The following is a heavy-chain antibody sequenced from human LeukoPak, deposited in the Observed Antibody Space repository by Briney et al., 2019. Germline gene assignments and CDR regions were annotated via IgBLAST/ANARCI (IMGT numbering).Heavy chain of an antibody. J-gene: IGHJ3*02. CDR2: TYYRSKWYN. CDR1: GDSVSSNSAA. CDR3: ARDLSPYCSSTSCYSDAFDI. Sequence: QTLSLTCAISGDSVSSNSAAWNWIRQSPSRGLEWLGRTYYRSKWYNDYAVSVKSRITINPDTSKDQFSLQLNSVTPEDTAVYYCARDLSPYCSSTSCYSDAFDIWGQGTMVTVSS. D-gene: IGHD2-2*01. V-gene: IGHV6-1*01.